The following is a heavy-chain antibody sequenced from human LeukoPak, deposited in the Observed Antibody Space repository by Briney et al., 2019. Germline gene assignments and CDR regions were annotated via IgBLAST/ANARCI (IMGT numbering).Heavy chain of an antibody. J-gene: IGHJ6*04. CDR1: GFTVSSNY. V-gene: IGHV3-48*03. CDR2: ISGSGGRT. CDR3: AELGITMIGGV. Sequence: PGGSLRLSCAASGFTVSSNYMNWVRQAPGKGLEWVSSISGSGGRTYYADSVKGRFTISRDNAKNSLYLQMNSLRAEDTAVYYCAELGITMIGGVWGKGTTVTISS. D-gene: IGHD3-10*02.